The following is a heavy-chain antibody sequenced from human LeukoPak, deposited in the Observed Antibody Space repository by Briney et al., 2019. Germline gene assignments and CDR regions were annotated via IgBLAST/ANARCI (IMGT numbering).Heavy chain of an antibody. CDR3: ASFYGSGSYRRLDV. D-gene: IGHD3-10*01. Sequence: GGSLRLSCAASGFTFSSYSMNWVRQAPGKGLEWVSSISSSSSYIYYADSVKGRFTISRDNAKNSLYLQINSLRAEDTAVYYCASFYGSGSYRRLDVWGQGTTVTVSS. CDR2: ISSSSSYI. V-gene: IGHV3-21*01. CDR1: GFTFSSYS. J-gene: IGHJ6*02.